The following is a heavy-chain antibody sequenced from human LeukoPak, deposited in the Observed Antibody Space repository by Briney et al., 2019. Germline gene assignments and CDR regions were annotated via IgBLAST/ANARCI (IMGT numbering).Heavy chain of an antibody. CDR1: GFTFSSYT. V-gene: IGHV3-21*01. J-gene: IGHJ4*02. Sequence: GGSLRLSCEASGFTFSSYTITWVRQAPGKGLEWVSSISGSSTYIYYAESVKGRFTISRDNTKRSLYLQMNSLRAEDTAVYYCARAGEALNYYCGSGTLLDHWGRGALVTVSS. D-gene: IGHD3-10*01. CDR3: ARAGEALNYYCGSGTLLDH. CDR2: ISGSSTYI.